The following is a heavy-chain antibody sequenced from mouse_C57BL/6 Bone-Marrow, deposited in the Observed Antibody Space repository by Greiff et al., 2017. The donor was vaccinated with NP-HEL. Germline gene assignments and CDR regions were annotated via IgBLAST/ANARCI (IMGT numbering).Heavy chain of an antibody. CDR2: IDPENGDT. V-gene: IGHV14-4*01. CDR1: GFNITDDY. Sequence: EVQLQQSGAELVRPGASVKLSCTASGFNITDDYMHWVKQRPEQGLEWIGWIDPENGDTKYASKFQGKATITADTSSNTAYLQLSSLTSEDTAVYYCTNTSVVYGYFDVWGTGTTVTVSS. D-gene: IGHD1-1*01. J-gene: IGHJ1*03. CDR3: TNTSVVYGYFDV.